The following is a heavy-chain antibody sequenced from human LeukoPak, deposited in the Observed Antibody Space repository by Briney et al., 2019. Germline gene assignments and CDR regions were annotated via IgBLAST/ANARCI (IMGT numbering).Heavy chain of an antibody. D-gene: IGHD3-10*01. V-gene: IGHV5-51*01. J-gene: IGHJ3*02. CDR1: GYSFTSYW. Sequence: GESLKIFCKGSGYSFTSYWIGWVRQMPGKGLEWMGIIYPGDSDTRYSPSFQGQVTISADKSISTAYLQWSSLKASDTAMYYCARSPRASGRAFDIWGQGTMVTVSS. CDR2: IYPGDSDT. CDR3: ARSPRASGRAFDI.